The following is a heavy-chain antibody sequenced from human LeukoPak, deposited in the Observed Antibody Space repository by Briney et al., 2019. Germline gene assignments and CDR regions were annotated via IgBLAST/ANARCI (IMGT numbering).Heavy chain of an antibody. CDR3: AKDYNYRMPTARGAFDI. D-gene: IGHD3-10*01. J-gene: IGHJ3*02. CDR1: GFTFSSYG. V-gene: IGHV3-30*02. CDR2: IWYDGSNK. Sequence: PGGSLRLSCAASGFTFSSYGMHWVRQAPGKGLEWVAFIWYDGSNKYYADSVKGRFTISRDNSKNTLYLQMNSLRAEDTAVYYCAKDYNYRMPTARGAFDIWGQGTMVTVSS.